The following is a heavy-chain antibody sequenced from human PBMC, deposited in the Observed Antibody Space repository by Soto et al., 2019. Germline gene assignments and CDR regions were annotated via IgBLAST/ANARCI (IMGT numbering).Heavy chain of an antibody. D-gene: IGHD5-18*01. CDR1: GFTFSRYW. Sequence: PGGSLRLSCAAYGFTFSRYWMKWVRQAPGKGLEWVANIKQDGTEKNYVDSVKGRFTISRDNARNSLYLQMDSLRAEDTAVYFCARGDTPMITGMDSFDIWGQGTMVTVSS. J-gene: IGHJ3*02. CDR2: IKQDGTEK. CDR3: ARGDTPMITGMDSFDI. V-gene: IGHV3-7*01.